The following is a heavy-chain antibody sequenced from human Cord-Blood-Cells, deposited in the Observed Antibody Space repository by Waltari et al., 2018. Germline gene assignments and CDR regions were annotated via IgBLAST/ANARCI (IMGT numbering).Heavy chain of an antibody. CDR1: GFTFSSYS. CDR2: ISSSSSYI. J-gene: IGHJ4*02. V-gene: IGHV3-21*01. D-gene: IGHD6-6*01. Sequence: EVQLVESGGGLVKPGGSLRLSCAASGFTFSSYSMNWVRQAPGKGLWWVSSISSSSSYIYYADSVKGRFTISRDNAKNSLYLQMNSLRAEDTAVYYCARGGSSSFDYWGQGTLVTVSS. CDR3: ARGGSSSFDY.